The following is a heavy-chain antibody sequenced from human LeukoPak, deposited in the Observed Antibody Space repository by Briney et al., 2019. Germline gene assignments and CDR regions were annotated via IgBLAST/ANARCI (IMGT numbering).Heavy chain of an antibody. D-gene: IGHD5-12*01. CDR3: ARDLYSGYDLTPEYNWFDP. V-gene: IGHV4-38-2*02. Sequence: SETLSLTCTVSGYSISSGYYWGWIRQPPGKGLEWIGSIYHSGSTYYNPSLKSRVTISVDTSKNQFSLKLSSVTAADTAVYYCARDLYSGYDLTPEYNWFDPWGQGTLVTVSS. J-gene: IGHJ5*02. CDR1: GYSISSGYY. CDR2: IYHSGST.